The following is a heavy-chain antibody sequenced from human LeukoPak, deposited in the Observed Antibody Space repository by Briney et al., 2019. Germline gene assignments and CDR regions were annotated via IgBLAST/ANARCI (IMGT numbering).Heavy chain of an antibody. J-gene: IGHJ4*02. D-gene: IGHD3-3*01. CDR3: ARSPLYDFWSTYYFDY. V-gene: IGHV4-59*01. Sequence: SETLSPTCTVSGGSISSYYWSWIRQPLGKGLEWIGYIYYSGSTNYNPSLKSRVTISVDTSKNQFSLKLSSVTAADTAVYYCARSPLYDFWSTYYFDYWGQGTLVTVSS. CDR1: GGSISSYY. CDR2: IYYSGST.